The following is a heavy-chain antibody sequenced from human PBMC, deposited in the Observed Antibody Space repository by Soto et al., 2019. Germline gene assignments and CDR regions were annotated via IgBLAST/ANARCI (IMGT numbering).Heavy chain of an antibody. CDR3: ASRKREEDCSANSCYVRY. V-gene: IGHV4-34*01. CDR1: GGSFSGYY. Sequence: SETLSLTCAVYGGSFSGYYWSWIRQPPGKGLEWIGEINHSGSTNYNPSLKSRVTISVDTSKNQFSLKLSSVTAADTAIYYCASRKREEDCSANSCYVRYWGQGTLVTVSS. D-gene: IGHD2-2*01. J-gene: IGHJ4*02. CDR2: INHSGST.